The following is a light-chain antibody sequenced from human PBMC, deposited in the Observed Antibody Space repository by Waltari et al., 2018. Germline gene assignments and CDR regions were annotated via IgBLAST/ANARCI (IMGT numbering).Light chain of an antibody. V-gene: IGLV3-1*01. J-gene: IGLJ1*01. CDR2: RDD. CDR3: QAWDSSAFV. Sequence: SYEVTQPPSVSVSPRHSATITCSGAKLGSKYVSWYQHKSGQSPVLVIYRDDKRPSGIPERFSGSNSGNTATLTISGTQPMDEADYYCQAWDSSAFVFGAGTKVTVL. CDR1: KLGSKY.